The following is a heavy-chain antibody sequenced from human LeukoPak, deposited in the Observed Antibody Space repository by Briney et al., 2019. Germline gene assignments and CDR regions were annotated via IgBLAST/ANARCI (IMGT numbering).Heavy chain of an antibody. Sequence: ASVKVSCKASGYTFTGYYMHWVRQAPGQGLEWMGWINPNSGGTNYAQKFQGRVTMTRDTPISTAYMELSRLRSDDTAVYYCARVTMVRGTRRFDYWGQGTLVTVSS. J-gene: IGHJ4*02. CDR2: INPNSGGT. CDR3: ARVTMVRGTRRFDY. D-gene: IGHD3-10*01. V-gene: IGHV1-2*02. CDR1: GYTFTGYY.